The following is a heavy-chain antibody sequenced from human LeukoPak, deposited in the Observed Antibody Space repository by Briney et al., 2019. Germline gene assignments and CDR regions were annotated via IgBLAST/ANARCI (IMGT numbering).Heavy chain of an antibody. Sequence: SETLSLTCTVSGGSISSSSYYWGWIRQPPGKGLEWIGSIYYSGSTYYNPSLKSRVTISVDTSKNQFSLKLSSVTAADTAVYYCARQPLAMTATHHFDYWGQGTLVTVSS. CDR2: IYYSGST. J-gene: IGHJ4*02. D-gene: IGHD2-21*02. V-gene: IGHV4-39*01. CDR3: ARQPLAMTATHHFDY. CDR1: GGSISSSSYY.